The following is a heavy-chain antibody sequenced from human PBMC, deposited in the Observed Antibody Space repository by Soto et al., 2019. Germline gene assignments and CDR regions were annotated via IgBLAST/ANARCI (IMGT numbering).Heavy chain of an antibody. Sequence: TLSLTCAVYGGSFSGYYWSWIRQPPGKGLEWIGEINHSGSTNYNPSLKSRVTISVDTSKNQFSLKLSSVTAADTAVFYCARGLYSSGLYNWFDPWGQGTLVTVSS. V-gene: IGHV4-34*01. CDR1: GGSFSGYY. CDR2: INHSGST. D-gene: IGHD6-19*01. CDR3: ARGLYSSGLYNWFDP. J-gene: IGHJ5*02.